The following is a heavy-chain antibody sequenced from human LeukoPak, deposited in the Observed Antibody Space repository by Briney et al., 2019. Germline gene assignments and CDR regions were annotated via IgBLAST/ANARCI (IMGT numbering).Heavy chain of an antibody. CDR3: ARSNQADDY. CDR1: GFTFSHYW. D-gene: IGHD1-14*01. Sequence: SGGSLRLSCAASGFTFSHYWIHWVRQVPGKGLVWVSRTNPGGSNTAYADSVKGRFTISRDNARNTLYLQMDSLRAEDTAVYYCARSNQADDYWGQGTLVTVSS. J-gene: IGHJ4*02. CDR2: TNPGGSNT. V-gene: IGHV3-74*01.